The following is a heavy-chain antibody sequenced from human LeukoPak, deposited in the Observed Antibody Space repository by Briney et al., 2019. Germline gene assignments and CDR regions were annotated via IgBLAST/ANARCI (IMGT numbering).Heavy chain of an antibody. CDR2: FNAGNGYS. V-gene: IGHV1-3*01. J-gene: IGHJ4*02. CDR1: GYTFTSYA. Sequence: ASVKVSCKASGYTFTSYAMHWLRQAPGQRLEWMGWFNAGNGYSQYSQKLQDRLTITRDTPASTVYMELSSLTSEDTAVYYCATDPSLRGVNWGQGTLVTVSS. D-gene: IGHD3-10*01. CDR3: ATDPSLRGVN.